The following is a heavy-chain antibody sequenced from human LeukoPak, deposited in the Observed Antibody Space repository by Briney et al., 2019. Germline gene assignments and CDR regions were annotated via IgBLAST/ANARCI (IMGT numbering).Heavy chain of an antibody. CDR3: ARDPYSYGYGAYYFDY. D-gene: IGHD5-18*01. Sequence: GGSLRLSCAASGFTFDDYGMSWVRQAPGKGLEWVSGINWNGGSTGYADSVKGRFTISRDNAKNSLYLQMNSLRAEDTALYYCARDPYSYGYGAYYFDYWGQGTLVTVSS. V-gene: IGHV3-20*04. J-gene: IGHJ4*02. CDR1: GFTFDDYG. CDR2: INWNGGST.